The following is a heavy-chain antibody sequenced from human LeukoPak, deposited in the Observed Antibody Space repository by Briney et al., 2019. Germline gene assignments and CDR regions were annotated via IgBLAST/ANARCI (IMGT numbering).Heavy chain of an antibody. D-gene: IGHD2-2*01. CDR1: GYTFTSYA. CDR3: ARDYCSSTSCLFDY. J-gene: IGHJ4*02. CDR2: INAGNGNT. Sequence: LGASVKVSCKASGYTFTSYAMHWVRQAPGQRLEWMGWINAGNGNTKYSQKFQGRVTMTRDTSISTAYMELSRLRSDDTAVYYCARDYCSSTSCLFDYWGQGTLVTVSS. V-gene: IGHV1-3*01.